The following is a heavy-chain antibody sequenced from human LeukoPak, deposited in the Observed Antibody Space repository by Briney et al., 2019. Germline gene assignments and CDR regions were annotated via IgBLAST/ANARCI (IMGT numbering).Heavy chain of an antibody. CDR2: INSDGSST. D-gene: IGHD3-3*01. Sequence: GGSLRLSCAASGFTFSSYWMHWVRQAPGKGLVWVSRINSDGSSTSYADSVKGRFTISRDNAKNTLYLQMNSLGAEDTAVYYCARANYDFWSGYYYYYYYMDVWGKGTTVTVSS. V-gene: IGHV3-74*01. J-gene: IGHJ6*03. CDR3: ARANYDFWSGYYYYYYYMDV. CDR1: GFTFSSYW.